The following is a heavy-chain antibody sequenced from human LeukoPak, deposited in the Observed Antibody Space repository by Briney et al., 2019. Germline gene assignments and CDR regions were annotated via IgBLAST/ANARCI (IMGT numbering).Heavy chain of an antibody. D-gene: IGHD3-10*01. CDR2: IYSDGST. CDR3: AKDISHLYGSGSSLDY. J-gene: IGHJ4*02. CDR1: GFTVSSDY. V-gene: IGHV3-53*01. Sequence: GGSLRLSCAASGFTVSSDYMSWVRQAPGKGLEWVSVIYSDGSTYFADSVKGRFTISRHNSKKTLYLQMNSLRAEDTAVYYCAKDISHLYGSGSSLDYWGQGTLVTVSS.